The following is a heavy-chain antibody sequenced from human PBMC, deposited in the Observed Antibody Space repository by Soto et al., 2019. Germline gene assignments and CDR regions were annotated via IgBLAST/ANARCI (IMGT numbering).Heavy chain of an antibody. D-gene: IGHD2-21*01. J-gene: IGHJ4*02. CDR1: GGCISSYY. CDR2: VYYSGST. Sequence: SETLSLTCTGSGGCISSYYWSWIRPPPEWGLEWIGSVYYSGSTNYNPSLTSRVTISVDTSKNQFSLKLSSVTAADTAVYYCARVSVSSKVDYWGQRTLVTVSS. V-gene: IGHV4-59*01. CDR3: ARVSVSSKVDY.